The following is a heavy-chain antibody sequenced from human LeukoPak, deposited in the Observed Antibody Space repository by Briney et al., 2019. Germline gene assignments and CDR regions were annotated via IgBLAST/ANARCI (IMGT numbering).Heavy chain of an antibody. CDR2: ISYDGSNK. CDR3: ARDPLSSSSFDL. Sequence: GGSLRLSCAVSGFSFSDAWMSWVRQTPGKGLEGVAVISYDGSNKYYADSVKGRFTISRDNAKNSLYLQMNSLRAEDTAVYYCARDPLSSSSFDLWGQGTLVTVSS. CDR1: GFSFSDAW. D-gene: IGHD6-13*01. V-gene: IGHV3-30*03. J-gene: IGHJ4*02.